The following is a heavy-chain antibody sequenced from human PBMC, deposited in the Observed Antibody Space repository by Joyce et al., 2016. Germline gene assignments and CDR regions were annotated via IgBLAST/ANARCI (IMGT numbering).Heavy chain of an antibody. V-gene: IGHV3-23*01. CDR2: IIASGGST. J-gene: IGHJ4*02. D-gene: IGHD3-3*01. CDR1: GFTFSSYA. Sequence: VQLLESGGGLVQPGGSLRLSCAASGFTFSSYAMSWVLQAPVKGLELVSTIIASGGSTYYADSVRGRFPISRDNSEDSLYLHMNSLRAEDTAVYYCATWAPTNYDFWSGYSYYFDNWGQGTLVTVSS. CDR3: ATWAPTNYDFWSGYSYYFDN.